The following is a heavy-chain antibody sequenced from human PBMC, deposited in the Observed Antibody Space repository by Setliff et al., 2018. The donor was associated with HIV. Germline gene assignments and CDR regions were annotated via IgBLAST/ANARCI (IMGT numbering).Heavy chain of an antibody. V-gene: IGHV1-2*02. D-gene: IGHD3-22*01. J-gene: IGHJ3*02. Sequence: ASVKVSCKASGYTFTGYYMHWVRQAPGQGLEWMGWINPNSGGTNYAQKFQGRVTITRNTSISTAYMELSSLRSEDTAVYYCARGTRPYYYDSSGYLDAFDMWGQGTMVTVSS. CDR2: INPNSGGT. CDR3: ARGTRPYYYDSSGYLDAFDM. CDR1: GYTFTGYY.